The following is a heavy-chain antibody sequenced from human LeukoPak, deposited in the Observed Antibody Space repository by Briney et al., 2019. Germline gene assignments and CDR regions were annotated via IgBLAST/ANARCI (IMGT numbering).Heavy chain of an antibody. J-gene: IGHJ4*02. D-gene: IGHD2/OR15-2a*01. CDR2: INSDGSWT. V-gene: IGHV3-74*01. CDR3: VSFYETY. Sequence: GGSLRLSCEASGNYWMHWVRQAPGKGLVWVSHINSDGSWTSYADSVKGRFTISKDNAKNTVYLQMNSLRAEDTAVYYCVSFYETYWGRGALVTVSS. CDR1: GNYW.